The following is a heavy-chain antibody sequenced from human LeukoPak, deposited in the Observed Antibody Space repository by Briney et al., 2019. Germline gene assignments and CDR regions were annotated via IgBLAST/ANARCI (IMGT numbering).Heavy chain of an antibody. CDR3: ARASSSRVVGGLYYYYYMDV. CDR1: GGSISSYY. J-gene: IGHJ6*03. V-gene: IGHV4-59*08. D-gene: IGHD6-13*01. Sequence: SETLSLTCTVSGGSISSYYWSWIRQPPGKGLEWIGYIYYSGSTNYNPSLKSRVTISVDTSKNQFSLKLSSVTAADTAVYYCARASSSRVVGGLYYYYYMDVWGKGTTVTVSS. CDR2: IYYSGST.